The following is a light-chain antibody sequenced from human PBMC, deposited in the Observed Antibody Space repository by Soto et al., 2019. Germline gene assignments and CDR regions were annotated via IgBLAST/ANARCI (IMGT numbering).Light chain of an antibody. CDR2: DTS. CDR1: QTVSSS. CDR3: QQYVHWPPGT. Sequence: EIVVTQSPATLSFSPGERVTLSCRASQTVSSSLAWYQQKPGQAPRLLIYDTSTRAAGIAARFSGSGSGTEFTLTISSLQSEDFAVYYCQQYVHWPPGTFGQGTTVDIK. J-gene: IGKJ1*01. V-gene: IGKV3-15*01.